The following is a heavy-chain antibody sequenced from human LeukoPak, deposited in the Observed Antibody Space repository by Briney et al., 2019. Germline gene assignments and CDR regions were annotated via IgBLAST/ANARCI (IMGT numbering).Heavy chain of an antibody. J-gene: IGHJ4*02. D-gene: IGHD3-22*01. Sequence: ASVKVSCKASGYTFTSYGISWVRQAPGQGLGWVGLIRAYNGNTNYAQKLQGGVTMTTDTSTSTAYMELRSLRSDDTAVYYCARVRYYYDSSGYYQDYWGQGTLVTVSS. V-gene: IGHV1-18*01. CDR2: IRAYNGNT. CDR1: GYTFTSYG. CDR3: ARVRYYYDSSGYYQDY.